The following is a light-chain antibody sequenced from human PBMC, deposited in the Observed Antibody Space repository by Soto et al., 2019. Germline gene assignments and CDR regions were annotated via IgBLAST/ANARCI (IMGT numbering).Light chain of an antibody. V-gene: IGKV3-20*01. CDR3: QQYSSSPWT. CDR2: GAS. Sequence: EIVLTQSPGTLSLSPGERATLSCRASQTVDSNYLAWYQQKPGQAPRPLIYGASSRATSSPDRFSGSGSGTDFTLTISRLEPEDFAVYYCQQYSSSPWTFGQGTKVEI. CDR1: QTVDSNY. J-gene: IGKJ1*01.